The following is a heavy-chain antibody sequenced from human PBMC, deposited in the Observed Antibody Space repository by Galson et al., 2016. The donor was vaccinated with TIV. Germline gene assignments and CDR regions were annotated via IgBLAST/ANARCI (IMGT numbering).Heavy chain of an antibody. Sequence: SVKVSCKASGYPFSAYYIHWVRQAPGRGPEWMGCINPGNGDTKYAQIFQGSVTLTWDTSVSTAYMELTSLRSDDTAVYFCAKESDWGVAEFDFWGQGTPVSVSS. D-gene: IGHD2-21*01. J-gene: IGHJ4*02. CDR3: AKESDWGVAEFDF. CDR2: INPGNGDT. CDR1: GYPFSAYY. V-gene: IGHV1-2*02.